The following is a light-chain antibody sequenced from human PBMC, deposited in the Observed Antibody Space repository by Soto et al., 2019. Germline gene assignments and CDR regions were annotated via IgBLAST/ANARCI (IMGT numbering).Light chain of an antibody. CDR3: QSYDSSLSGSK. CDR2: GNS. J-gene: IGLJ2*01. CDR1: SSNIGAGYD. Sequence: QSVLTQPPSVSGAPGQRVTISCTGSSSNIGAGYDVHWYQQLPGTAPKLLIYGNSNRPSGVPDRFSGSMSGTSASLAITGLQAEDAADYYCQSYDSSLSGSKFGGGTKVTVL. V-gene: IGLV1-40*01.